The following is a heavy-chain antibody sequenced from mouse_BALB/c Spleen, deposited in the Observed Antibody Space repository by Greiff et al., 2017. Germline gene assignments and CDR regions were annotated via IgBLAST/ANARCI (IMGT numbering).Heavy chain of an antibody. CDR3: ARDGYYKGYFDV. V-gene: IGHV1-54*01. CDR2: INPGSGGT. Sequence: QVQLKQSGAELVRPGTSVKVSCKASGYAFTNYLIEWVKQRPGQGLEWIGVINPGSGGTNYNEKFKGKATLTADKSSSTAYMQLSSLTSDDSAVYFCARDGYYKGYFDVWGAGTTVTVSS. CDR1: GYAFTNYL. J-gene: IGHJ1*01. D-gene: IGHD1-2*01.